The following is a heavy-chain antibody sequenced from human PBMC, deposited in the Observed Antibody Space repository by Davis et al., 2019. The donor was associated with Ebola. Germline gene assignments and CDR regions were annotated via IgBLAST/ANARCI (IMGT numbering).Heavy chain of an antibody. Sequence: GGSLRLSCAASGFTFSSYSMNWVRQAPGKGLEWVSYISSSSSTIYYADSVKGRFTISRDNSKNTLYLQMNSLRAEDTAVYYCAKDLGGGNSMVFDYWGQGTLVTVSS. V-gene: IGHV3-48*01. CDR3: AKDLGGGNSMVFDY. D-gene: IGHD4-23*01. CDR1: GFTFSSYS. CDR2: ISSSSSTI. J-gene: IGHJ4*02.